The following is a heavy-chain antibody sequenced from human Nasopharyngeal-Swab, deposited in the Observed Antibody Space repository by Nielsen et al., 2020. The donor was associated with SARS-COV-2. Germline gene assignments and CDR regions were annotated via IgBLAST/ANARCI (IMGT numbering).Heavy chain of an antibody. V-gene: IGHV1-69*13. CDR2: IIPIFGTA. Sequence: SVKVSCKASGGTFSSYAISWVRQAPGQGLEWMGGIIPIFGTANYAQKFQGRATITADESTSTAYMELSSLRSEDTAAYYCARETLDNYDLPLGMDVWGQGTTVTVSS. D-gene: IGHD3-3*01. J-gene: IGHJ6*02. CDR3: ARETLDNYDLPLGMDV. CDR1: GGTFSSYA.